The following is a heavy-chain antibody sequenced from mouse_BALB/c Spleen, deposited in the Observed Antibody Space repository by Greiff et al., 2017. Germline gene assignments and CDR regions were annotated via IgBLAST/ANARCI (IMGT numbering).Heavy chain of an antibody. CDR2: ISSGGSYT. J-gene: IGHJ2*01. Sequence: EVKLVESGGGLVKPGGSLKLSCAASGFTFSSYAMSWVRQSPEKRLEWVAEISSGGSYTYYPDTVTGRFTISRDNAKNTLYLEMSSLRSEDTAMYYCARRYDGVGLDYWGKGTTRTVAA. CDR3: ARRYDGVGLDY. CDR1: GFTFSSYA. V-gene: IGHV5-9-4*01. D-gene: IGHD2-14*01.